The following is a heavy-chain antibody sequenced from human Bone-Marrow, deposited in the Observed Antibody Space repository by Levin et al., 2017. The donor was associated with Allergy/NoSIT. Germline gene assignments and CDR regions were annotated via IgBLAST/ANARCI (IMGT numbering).Heavy chain of an antibody. J-gene: IGHJ4*02. V-gene: IGHV4-61*02. CDR1: GASIGSRTYY. Sequence: PSETLSLTCTVSGASIGSRTYYWSWIRQPAGKRLEWIGRIYTNGVTDYNPSLNSRVSISMDKSKNQFSLNLSSVTAADMAVYYCAAMIGFFDYWGQGILVTVSS. D-gene: IGHD3-22*01. CDR2: IYTNGVT. CDR3: AAMIGFFDY.